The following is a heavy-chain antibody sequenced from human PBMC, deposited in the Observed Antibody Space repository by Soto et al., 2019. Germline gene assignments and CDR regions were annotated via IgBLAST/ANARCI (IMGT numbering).Heavy chain of an antibody. CDR1: GYTFTSYD. CDR3: ARALAPGYSSSWYNCAFDI. Sequence: QVQLVQSGAEVKKPGASVKVSCKASGYTFTSYDINWVRQATGQGLEWMGWMNPNSGNTGYAQKFQGRVTMTRNTSISTAYMELSSLRSEDTAVYYCARALAPGYSSSWYNCAFDIWGQGTMVTVSS. D-gene: IGHD6-13*01. J-gene: IGHJ3*02. CDR2: MNPNSGNT. V-gene: IGHV1-8*01.